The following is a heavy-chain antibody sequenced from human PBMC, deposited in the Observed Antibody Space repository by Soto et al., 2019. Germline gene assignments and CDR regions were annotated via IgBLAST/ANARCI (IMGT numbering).Heavy chain of an antibody. V-gene: IGHV3-23*01. CDR2: ISGIGIST. CDR1: GFTFRSYA. CDR3: AKEPVGPDWYFDL. Sequence: DVQLLESGGGLVQPGGSLRLSCAASGFTFRSYAMSWVRQAPGKGLEWVSGISGIGISTHYADSVKGRFTVSRDNSKNTLYLQMKSLRADDTAVYNCAKEPVGPDWYFDLWGRGTLVTVSS. J-gene: IGHJ2*01.